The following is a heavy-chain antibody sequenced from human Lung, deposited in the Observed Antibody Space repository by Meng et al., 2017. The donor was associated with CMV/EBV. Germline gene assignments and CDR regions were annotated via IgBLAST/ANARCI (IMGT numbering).Heavy chain of an antibody. V-gene: IGHV4-39*07. CDR1: DDSISSSSYY. D-gene: IGHD3-10*01. CDR2: IYYDGST. Sequence: SETXSLXCTVSDDSISSSSYYWGWMRQPPGKGLEWIGSIYYDGSTNYNPSLTSRVTISVEKSKNQFFLRLSSVTAADTVVYFCAREVQDYYGSGAYYNPYYYYGMDVXGQGXTVTFSS. CDR3: AREVQDYYGSGAYYNPYYYYGMDV. J-gene: IGHJ6*02.